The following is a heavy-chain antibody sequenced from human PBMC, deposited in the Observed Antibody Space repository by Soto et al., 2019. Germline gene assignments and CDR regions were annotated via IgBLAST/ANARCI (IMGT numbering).Heavy chain of an antibody. CDR2: ISSSSSYI. D-gene: IGHD1-26*01. J-gene: IGHJ4*02. V-gene: IGHV3-21*01. CDR3: ASYVVVGAQYYFDY. Sequence: PGGSLRLSCAASGFTFSSYSMNWVRQAPGKGLGWVSSISSSSSYIYYADSVKGRFTISRDNAKNSLYLQMNSLRAEDTAVYYCASYVVVGAQYYFDYWGQGTLVTVSS. CDR1: GFTFSSYS.